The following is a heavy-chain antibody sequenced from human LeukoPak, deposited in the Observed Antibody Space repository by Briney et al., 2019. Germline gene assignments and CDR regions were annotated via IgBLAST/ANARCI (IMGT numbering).Heavy chain of an antibody. CDR3: ARGQDRNYYYYYMDV. V-gene: IGHV4-4*02. CDR1: GGSISSSNW. Sequence: SETLSLTCAVSGGSISSSNWWSWVRQPPGKGLEWIGEIYHSGSTNYNPSLKSRVTISVDTSKNQFSLKLSSVTAADTAVYYCARGQDRNYYYYYMDVWGKGTTVTVSS. CDR2: IYHSGST. J-gene: IGHJ6*03.